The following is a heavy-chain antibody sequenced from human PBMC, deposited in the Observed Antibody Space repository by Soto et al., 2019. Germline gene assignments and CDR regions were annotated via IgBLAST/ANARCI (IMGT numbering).Heavy chain of an antibody. CDR3: ARDCSGGSCYPGMDV. D-gene: IGHD2-15*01. CDR1: GYTFTTYY. Sequence: ASVKVSCKASGYTFTTYYMHWVRQAPGQGLEWMGLINPSDGSTTYAQKFQGRFTISRDNAKNSVYLQINSLRAEDTAVYFCARDCSGGSCYPGMDVWGQGTTVTVSS. CDR2: INPSDGST. J-gene: IGHJ6*02. V-gene: IGHV1-46*01.